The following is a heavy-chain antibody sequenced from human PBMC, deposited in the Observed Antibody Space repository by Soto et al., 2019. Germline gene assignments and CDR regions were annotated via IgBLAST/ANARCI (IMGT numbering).Heavy chain of an antibody. V-gene: IGHV3-30*03. J-gene: IGHJ4*02. CDR2: ISYDGSNK. CDR1: GFTFSSYG. CDR3: VRGGGGGLFEH. D-gene: IGHD2-21*01. Sequence: LRLSCAASGFTFSSYGMHWVRQAPGKGLEWVAVISYDGSNKYYADSVKGRFTISRDNTESSLFLQMNSLGVDDTAVYSCVRGGGGGLFEHWGQGVLVTVSS.